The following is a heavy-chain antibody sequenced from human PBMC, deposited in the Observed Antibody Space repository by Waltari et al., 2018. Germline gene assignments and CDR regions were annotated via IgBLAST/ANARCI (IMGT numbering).Heavy chain of an antibody. V-gene: IGHV4-39*01. CDR3: ARYRSLHEWLDP. CDR2: INYYGNT. CDR1: GASLSSSSYL. D-gene: IGHD3-16*02. Sequence: QLQLQESGPGLVKPSETLSLTCTVSGASLSSSSYLWGWIRQPPGKGLEWVAFINYYGNTYYNTALQSRVAISQDTSKNQLSLNLNSVTAADTAMYYCARYRSLHEWLDPWGQGTLVTVSS. J-gene: IGHJ5*02.